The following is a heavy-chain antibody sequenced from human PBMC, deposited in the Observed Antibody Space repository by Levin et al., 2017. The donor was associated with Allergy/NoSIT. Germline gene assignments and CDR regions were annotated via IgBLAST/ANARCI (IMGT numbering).Heavy chain of an antibody. CDR2: FTPIFGTP. J-gene: IGHJ6*02. CDR1: GGTFSTYA. V-gene: IGHV1-69*13. D-gene: IGHD6-6*01. Sequence: SVKVSCKASGGTFSTYAISWVRQAPGQGLAWMGEFTPIFGTPNHAQSFQGRITISADESTSTAYMELRNLTSDDTAVYYCARGARAAPSHYCNGMDVWGQGTTVIVSS. CDR3: ARGARAAPSHYCNGMDV.